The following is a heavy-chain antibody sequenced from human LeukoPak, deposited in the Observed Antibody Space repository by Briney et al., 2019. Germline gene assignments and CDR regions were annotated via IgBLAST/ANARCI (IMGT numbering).Heavy chain of an antibody. CDR1: GFTVSDNY. J-gene: IGHJ3*02. CDR3: AKDRGKLGAFDI. CDR2: IRYDGSNK. V-gene: IGHV3-30*02. D-gene: IGHD3-10*01. Sequence: PGGSLRLSCAASGFTVSDNYMSWVRQAPGKGLEWVAFIRYDGSNKYYADSVKGRFTISRDNSKNTLYLQMNSLRAEDTAVYYCAKDRGKLGAFDIWGQGTMVTVSS.